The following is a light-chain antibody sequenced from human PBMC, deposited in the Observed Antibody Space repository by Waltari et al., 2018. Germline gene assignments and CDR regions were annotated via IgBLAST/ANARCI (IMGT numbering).Light chain of an antibody. CDR1: SSDVGGYNY. Sequence: QSALTQPRSVSGSPGQSVTISCTGTSSDVGGYNYVSWYQQHPGKAPKLIIYDVTKRPSGVPDRFSGSKSGNMASLTISGLQAEDEADYYCCSYGGSYSFVVFGGGTKLTVL. CDR2: DVT. J-gene: IGLJ2*01. CDR3: CSYGGSYSFVV. V-gene: IGLV2-11*01.